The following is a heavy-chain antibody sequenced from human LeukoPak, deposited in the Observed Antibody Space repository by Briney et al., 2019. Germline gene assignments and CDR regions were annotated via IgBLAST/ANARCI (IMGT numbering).Heavy chain of an antibody. CDR2: IYYSGST. J-gene: IGHJ6*03. CDR3: ASGLGWFGSTYYMDV. V-gene: IGHV4-39*07. Sequence: SETLSLTCTVSGGSISSSSYYWGWIRQPPGKGLEWIGSIYYSGSTYYNPSLKSRVTMSVDTSKNQFSLKLSSVTAADTAVYYCASGLGWFGSTYYMDVWGKGTTVTVSS. D-gene: IGHD3-10*01. CDR1: GGSISSSSYY.